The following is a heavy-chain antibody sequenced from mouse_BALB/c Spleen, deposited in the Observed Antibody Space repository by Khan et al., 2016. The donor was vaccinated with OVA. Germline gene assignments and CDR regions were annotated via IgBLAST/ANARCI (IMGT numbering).Heavy chain of an antibody. CDR1: GYSFTGYY. CDR3: AIYHGYFDV. V-gene: IGHV1-26*01. D-gene: IGHD1-1*01. J-gene: IGHJ1*01. Sequence: IQLVQSGPDLVKPGASVKISCKASGYSFTGYYLHWVKQSHGKSLEWIGRVNPNNGGTSYNQKFKGKATLTVDKSSNTAYMELRSLTSEDSAVYSCAIYHGYFDVWGAGTTVTVSS. CDR2: VNPNNGGT.